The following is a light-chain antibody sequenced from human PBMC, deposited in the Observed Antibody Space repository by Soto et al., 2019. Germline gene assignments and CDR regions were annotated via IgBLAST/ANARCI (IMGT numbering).Light chain of an antibody. V-gene: IGLV2-8*01. Sequence: QSVLTQPPSASGSPGQSVTISCTGTSSDVGAYNYVSWYQQHPGKAPKLVVFEVNKRPSGVPDRFSGSKSGNTASLTVSGLQADDEADYYCSSFAGSNNPHVVFGGGTKVTVL. CDR3: SSFAGSNNPHVV. CDR2: EVN. J-gene: IGLJ2*01. CDR1: SSDVGAYNY.